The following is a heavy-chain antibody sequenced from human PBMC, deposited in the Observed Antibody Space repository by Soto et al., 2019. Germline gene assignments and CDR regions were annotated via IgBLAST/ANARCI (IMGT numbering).Heavy chain of an antibody. D-gene: IGHD3-3*01. Sequence: EVQLLESGGGLVQPGGSLRLSCAASGFTFSSYAMSWVRQAPGKGLEWVSGISGSGGRRHYADSVKGRFFISRDNSKNTLSLQMNSLGVGDTAVYYCAKEPDEVCGAYTLFDPWGLGTLVTVSS. CDR3: AKEPDEVCGAYTLFDP. J-gene: IGHJ5*02. CDR1: GFTFSSYA. V-gene: IGHV3-23*01. CDR2: ISGSGGRR.